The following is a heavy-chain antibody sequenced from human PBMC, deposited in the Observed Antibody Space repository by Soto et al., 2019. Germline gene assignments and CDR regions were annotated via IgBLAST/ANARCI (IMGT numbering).Heavy chain of an antibody. Sequence: PGGSLRLSCAASGFTFSSYSMNWVRQAPGKGLEWVSYISSSSSTIYYADSVKGRFTISRDNAKNSLYLQMNSLRAEDTAVYYCVRGIVVVPAAHYYYMDVWGKGTTVTVSS. CDR3: VRGIVVVPAAHYYYMDV. D-gene: IGHD2-2*01. V-gene: IGHV3-48*01. J-gene: IGHJ6*03. CDR1: GFTFSSYS. CDR2: ISSSSSTI.